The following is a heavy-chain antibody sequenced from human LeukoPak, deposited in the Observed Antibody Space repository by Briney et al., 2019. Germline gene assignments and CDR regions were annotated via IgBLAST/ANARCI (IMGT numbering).Heavy chain of an antibody. V-gene: IGHV4-39*01. CDR1: GGSISSSSYY. D-gene: IGHD3-3*01. CDR3: ARLRIGEWYDIRLLVGY. Sequence: SETLSLTCTVSGGSISSSSYYWGWIRQPPGKGLEWIGSIYYSGSTYYNPSLKSRVTISVDTSKNQFSLKLSSVTAADTAVYYCARLRIGEWYDIRLLVGYWGQGTLVTVSS. J-gene: IGHJ4*02. CDR2: IYYSGST.